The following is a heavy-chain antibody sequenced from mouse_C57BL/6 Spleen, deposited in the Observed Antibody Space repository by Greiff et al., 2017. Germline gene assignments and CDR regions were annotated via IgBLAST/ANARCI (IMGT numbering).Heavy chain of an antibody. CDR1: GYAFSSYW. V-gene: IGHV1-80*01. J-gene: IGHJ3*01. CDR2: IYPGDGDT. CDR3: ARVAYYDYDGGFAY. Sequence: VQLQQSGAELVKPGASVKISCKASGYAFSSYWMNWVKQRPGKGLEWIGQIYPGDGDTNYNGKFKGKATLTADTSSNTAYLQLSSLTSEDTAVDYCARVAYYDYDGGFAYWGQGTLVTVSA. D-gene: IGHD2-4*01.